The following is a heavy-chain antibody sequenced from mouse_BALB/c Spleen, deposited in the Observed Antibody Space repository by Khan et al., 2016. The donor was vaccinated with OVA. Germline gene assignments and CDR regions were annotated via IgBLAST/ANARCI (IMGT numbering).Heavy chain of an antibody. J-gene: IGHJ4*01. CDR3: ARHGVGVMDY. Sequence: EVELVESGGDLVKPGGSLKLSCAASGFTFSTYGMSWVRQTPDKRLEWVATISSGGTYTYYPDSVKGRFTISRDNAKNTLYLQMSSLRSEDTAIYYCARHGVGVMDYWGQGTSVTVSS. CDR2: ISSGGTYT. CDR1: GFTFSTYG. D-gene: IGHD1-1*01. V-gene: IGHV5-6*01.